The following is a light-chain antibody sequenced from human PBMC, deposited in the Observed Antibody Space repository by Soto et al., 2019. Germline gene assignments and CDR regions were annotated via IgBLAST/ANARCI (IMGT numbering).Light chain of an antibody. CDR3: QSYDSSLSAPYV. Sequence: VLTQPPSVSGGPGERGTISCPGRHPKKRAGYGVHWYQHLPGTAPKLLIYGNSNRPSGVPDRFSGSKSGPSASLAITGLQADDEADYYCQSYDSSLSAPYVFGTGTKVTVL. CDR1: HPKKRAGYG. CDR2: GNS. J-gene: IGLJ1*01. V-gene: IGLV1-40*01.